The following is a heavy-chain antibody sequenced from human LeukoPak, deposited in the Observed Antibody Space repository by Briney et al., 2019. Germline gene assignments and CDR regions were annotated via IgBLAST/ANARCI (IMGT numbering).Heavy chain of an antibody. J-gene: IGHJ4*02. CDR1: GFTFRSYW. V-gene: IGHV3-74*01. CDR3: ARGNSGNPDY. Sequence: GGSLRLFCAASGFTFRSYWMHWIRQDPGKGLVWVSRINSDGSITTYVNSVQGRFTISRDDAKNTLYLQMNSLAAEDTAVYYCARGNSGNPDYWGQGTLVIVSS. CDR2: INSDGSIT. D-gene: IGHD3-10*01.